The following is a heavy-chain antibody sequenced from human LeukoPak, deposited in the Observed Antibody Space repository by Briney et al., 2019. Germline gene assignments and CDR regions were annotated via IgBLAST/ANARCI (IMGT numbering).Heavy chain of an antibody. CDR2: IYYSGST. V-gene: IGHV4-39*01. CDR1: RCSISSSSYY. CDR3: ARHSTMRISGNPYYYYMDV. Sequence: SETLSLTCTVSRCSISSSSYYWGWIRQPPGKGPEWIGTIYYSGSTYYNPSLKSRVTISVDTSKNQFSLNLSSVTAAVTALYYCARHSTMRISGNPYYYYMDVWGKGTTVTVSS. D-gene: IGHD3-10*01. J-gene: IGHJ6*03.